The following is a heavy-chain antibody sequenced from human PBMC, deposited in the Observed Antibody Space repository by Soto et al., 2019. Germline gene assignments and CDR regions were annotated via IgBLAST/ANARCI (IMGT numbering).Heavy chain of an antibody. D-gene: IGHD3-16*01. V-gene: IGHV3-74*03. J-gene: IGHJ3*01. Sequence: EVQLVESGGGLVQPAGSLRLSCTASESTLSSHCMHWVRQAPGKGLVWVSRINSDGSSTTYADSVKGRFTITRDTPKNLMYPQTKSLRAEATGVYYGASGLEGWGSPRVLWGQGTLVTVSS. CDR1: ESTLSSHC. CDR2: INSDGSST. CDR3: ASGLEGWGSPRVL.